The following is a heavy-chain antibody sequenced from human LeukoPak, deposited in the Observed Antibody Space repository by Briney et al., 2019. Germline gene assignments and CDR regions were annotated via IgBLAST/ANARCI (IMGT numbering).Heavy chain of an antibody. D-gene: IGHD1-26*01. CDR3: ARVGDSGSYDKNWFDP. Sequence: ASVKVSCKASGYTFTSYYMHWVRQAPGQGLEWKGIINPSGGSTSYAQRFQGRVTMTRDMSTGTVYMELSSLRSEDTAVYYCARVGDSGSYDKNWFDPWGQGTLVTVSS. CDR1: GYTFTSYY. V-gene: IGHV1-46*01. CDR2: INPSGGST. J-gene: IGHJ5*02.